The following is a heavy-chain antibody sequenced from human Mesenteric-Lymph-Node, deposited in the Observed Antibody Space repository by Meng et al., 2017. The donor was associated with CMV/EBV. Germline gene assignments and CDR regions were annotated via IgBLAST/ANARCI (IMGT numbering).Heavy chain of an antibody. CDR3: ARVVADEYGMDV. CDR2: IHPNSDST. V-gene: IGHV1-2*02. D-gene: IGHD2-21*01. J-gene: IGHJ6*02. Sequence: ASVKVSCKASGYTFTGYYIHWVRQAPGQGLEWMGWIHPNSDSTNYAQKFRGRVTMTRDTSINTAFMELSRLRSDDTAVYYCARVVADEYGMDVWGQGTTVTVSS. CDR1: GYTFTGYY.